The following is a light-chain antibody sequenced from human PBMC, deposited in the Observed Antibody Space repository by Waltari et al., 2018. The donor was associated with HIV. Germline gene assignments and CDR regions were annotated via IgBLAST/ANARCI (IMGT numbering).Light chain of an antibody. CDR2: KDT. V-gene: IGLV3-25*03. CDR3: QSADTSGTRV. CDR1: ELAKQS. Sequence: SFELTQPPSVSVSPGQTAKITCSGDELAKQSTNWYQQKPGQAPVVVIYKDTESPSGIPERFSGSSSGTTVTLTISGVQAEDEADYYCQSADTSGTRVFGSGTKVTVL. J-gene: IGLJ1*01.